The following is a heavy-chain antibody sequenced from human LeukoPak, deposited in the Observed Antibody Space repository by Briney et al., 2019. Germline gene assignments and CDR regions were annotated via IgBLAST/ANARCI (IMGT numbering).Heavy chain of an antibody. J-gene: IGHJ4*02. Sequence: SETLSLTCTVSGGSISSYYWSWIRQPPGKGLEWIGYIYYSGSTNYNPSLKSRVTISVDTSKNQFSLKLSSVTAADTAVYYCAPYPPYCSSTSCYPDYWGQGTLVTVSS. V-gene: IGHV4-59*01. CDR3: APYPPYCSSTSCYPDY. CDR2: IYYSGST. CDR1: GGSISSYY. D-gene: IGHD2-2*01.